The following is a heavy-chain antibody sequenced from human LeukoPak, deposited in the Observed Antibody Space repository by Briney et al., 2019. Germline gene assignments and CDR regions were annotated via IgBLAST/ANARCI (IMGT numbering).Heavy chain of an antibody. CDR1: GFTFSDFW. CDR2: IKQDGSEK. D-gene: IGHD2-15*01. V-gene: IGHV3-7*01. CDR3: ARQRRYCSGDNCYQRTFDY. Sequence: PGGSLRLSCAGSGFTFSDFWMTWVRQTPGKGLEWVANIKQDGSEKYYVDSVKGRFTISRDNAKNSLYLQMNSLRAEDTAVYYCARQRRYCSGDNCYQRTFDYWGQGTLVTVSS. J-gene: IGHJ4*02.